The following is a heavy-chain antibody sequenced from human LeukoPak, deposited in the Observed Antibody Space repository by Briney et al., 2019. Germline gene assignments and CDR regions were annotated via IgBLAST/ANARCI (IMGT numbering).Heavy chain of an antibody. CDR2: INHSGST. CDR1: GGSFSGCY. CDR3: ARLHAFVVVKNGYYGSGSPAFDP. Sequence: PSETLSLTCAVYGGSFSGCYWSWIRQPPGKGLEWIGEINHSGSTNYNPSLKSRVTISVDTSKNQFSLKLSSVTAADTAVYYCARLHAFVVVKNGYYGSGSPAFDPWGQGTLVTVSS. V-gene: IGHV4-34*01. J-gene: IGHJ5*02. D-gene: IGHD3-10*01.